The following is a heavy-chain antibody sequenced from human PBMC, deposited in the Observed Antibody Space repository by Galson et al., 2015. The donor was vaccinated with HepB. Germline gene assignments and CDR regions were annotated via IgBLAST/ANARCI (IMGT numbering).Heavy chain of an antibody. J-gene: IGHJ4*02. Sequence: QSGAEVKKPGESLKISCMGSRYNFTNYWIAWVRQVPGKGLEWMGIINPGNSDTRISPSFRGQVTISADKSITTAYLQWSSLKASDTAMYYCARRRLYSSAPDHWGQGTLVTVSS. CDR2: INPGNSDT. CDR1: RYNFTNYW. CDR3: ARRRLYSSAPDH. D-gene: IGHD6-19*01. V-gene: IGHV5-51*03.